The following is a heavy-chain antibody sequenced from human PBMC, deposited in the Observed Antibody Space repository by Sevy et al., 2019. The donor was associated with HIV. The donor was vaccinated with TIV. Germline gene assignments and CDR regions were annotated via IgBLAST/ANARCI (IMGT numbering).Heavy chain of an antibody. V-gene: IGHV1-69*13. J-gene: IGHJ3*02. CDR3: ARGYTSSWGYAFDI. Sequence: ASVKVSGKASGGTFSSYAINWVRQAPGQGLEWMGGIIPIFGTANYAQKFQGRVTITADESTSTAYMELSRLRSEDTAVYYCARGYTSSWGYAFDIWGQGTMVTVSS. CDR1: GGTFSSYA. CDR2: IIPIFGTA. D-gene: IGHD6-13*01.